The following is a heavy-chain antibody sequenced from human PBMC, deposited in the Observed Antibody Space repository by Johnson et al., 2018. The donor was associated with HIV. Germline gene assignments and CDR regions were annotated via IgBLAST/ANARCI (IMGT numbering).Heavy chain of an antibody. V-gene: IGHV3-23*04. CDR2: ISGSGGST. CDR3: AKTLRSHLHIVVVTAIPRAFDI. Sequence: VQLVESGGGLAQVGGSLRLSCAASGFTFSSYAMSWVRQAPGKGLEWVSAISGSGGSTYYADSVKGRFTISRDNSNNTLYLQMNSLRAEDTAVYYCAKTLRSHLHIVVVTAIPRAFDIWGQGTMVTVSS. J-gene: IGHJ3*02. CDR1: GFTFSSYA. D-gene: IGHD2-21*02.